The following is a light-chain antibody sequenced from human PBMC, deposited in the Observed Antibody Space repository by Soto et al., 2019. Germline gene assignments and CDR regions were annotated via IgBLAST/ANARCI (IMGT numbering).Light chain of an antibody. CDR2: DAS. J-gene: IGKJ1*01. V-gene: IGKV3-11*01. CDR3: QQYTTSSWT. Sequence: EIVLTQSPATLSLSPGERATLSCRASQSVSSYLAWYQQKPGQAPRLLIYDASNRATGIPARLSGSGSGTDFTLTISSLEPEDFAVYYCQQYTTSSWTFGQGTKVDIK. CDR1: QSVSSY.